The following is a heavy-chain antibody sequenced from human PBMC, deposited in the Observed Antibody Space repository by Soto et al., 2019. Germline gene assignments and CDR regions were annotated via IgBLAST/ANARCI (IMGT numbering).Heavy chain of an antibody. V-gene: IGHV3-53*01. D-gene: IGHD5-12*01. CDR2: IYSGGST. Sequence: EVQLVESGGGLIQPGGSLRLSCAASGFTVSSNYMSWVRQAPGKGLEWVSVIYSGGSTYYADSVKGRFTISRDNSKNTLYLQMNSLRAEYTAVYYCESSGAFDGYNRPGDYWGQGTLVTVSS. CDR1: GFTVSSNY. CDR3: ESSGAFDGYNRPGDY. J-gene: IGHJ4*02.